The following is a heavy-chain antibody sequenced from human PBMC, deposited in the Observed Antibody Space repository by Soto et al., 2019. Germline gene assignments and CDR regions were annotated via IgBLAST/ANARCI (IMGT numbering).Heavy chain of an antibody. D-gene: IGHD5-12*01. CDR3: ARITNTRTDY. V-gene: IGHV2-70*04. CDR1: GFSLTSNEMR. J-gene: IGHJ4*01. Sequence: GSGPTLVNPTQTLTLTCTFSGFSLTSNEMRVTWIRQPPGKALEWLARIDWDGEKFYSLSLRTRLTIPKDSSKNQVVLTITNLKPVEKANYYCARITNTRTDYWGHGPLVTV. CDR2: IDWDGEK.